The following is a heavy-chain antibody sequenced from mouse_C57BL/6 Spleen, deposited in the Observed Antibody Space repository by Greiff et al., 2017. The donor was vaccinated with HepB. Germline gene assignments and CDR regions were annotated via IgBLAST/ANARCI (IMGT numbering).Heavy chain of an antibody. J-gene: IGHJ4*01. Sequence: EVQRVESGGGLVQPGGSMKLSCVASGFTFSNYWMNWVRQSPEKGLEWVAQIRLKSDNYATHYAESVKGRFTISRDDSKSSVYLQMNNLRAEDTGIYYCTDWEYYYAMDYWGQGTSVTVSS. CDR2: IRLKSDNYAT. V-gene: IGHV6-3*01. CDR3: TDWEYYYAMDY. CDR1: GFTFSNYW. D-gene: IGHD4-1*01.